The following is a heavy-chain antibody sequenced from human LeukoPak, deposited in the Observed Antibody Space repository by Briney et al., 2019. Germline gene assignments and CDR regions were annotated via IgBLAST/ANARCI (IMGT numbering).Heavy chain of an antibody. CDR2: IYHSGST. Sequence: SETLSLTCTVSGYSISSGYYWGWIRQPPGKGLEWIGSIYHSGSTYYNPSLKSRVTISVDTSKNQFSLKLSSVTAADTAVYYCASYPSRDYYDSSGYFRPWGQGTLVTVSS. CDR3: ASYPSRDYYDSSGYFRP. V-gene: IGHV4-38-2*02. J-gene: IGHJ5*02. CDR1: GYSISSGYY. D-gene: IGHD3-22*01.